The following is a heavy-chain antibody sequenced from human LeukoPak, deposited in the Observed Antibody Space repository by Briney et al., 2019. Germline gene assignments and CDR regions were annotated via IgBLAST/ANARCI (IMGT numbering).Heavy chain of an antibody. CDR3: ARDDPQWLDFDY. J-gene: IGHJ4*02. Sequence: SETLSLTCAVYGGSFSGYYWSWIRQPPGEWREWLGEINHVGSTNYKPSLKSRVTISVDTSKNQFSLKLSSVTAADTAVYYCARDDPQWLDFDYWGQGTLVTVSS. D-gene: IGHD6-19*01. V-gene: IGHV4-34*01. CDR1: GGSFSGYY. CDR2: INHVGST.